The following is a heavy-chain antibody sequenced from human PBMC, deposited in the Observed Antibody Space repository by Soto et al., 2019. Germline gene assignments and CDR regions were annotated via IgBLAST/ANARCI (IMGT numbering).Heavy chain of an antibody. J-gene: IGHJ3*02. Sequence: ASVKVSCKASAYTFTSYGITWVRQAPGQGLEWMGWISGHNGDTKYAQKVQDRVTMTTDTSTNTVYMELRSLRSDDTAVYYCARASITMNVVVRGNNAFDIWGQGTMVTVSS. D-gene: IGHD3-22*01. V-gene: IGHV1-18*01. CDR3: ARASITMNVVVRGNNAFDI. CDR1: AYTFTSYG. CDR2: ISGHNGDT.